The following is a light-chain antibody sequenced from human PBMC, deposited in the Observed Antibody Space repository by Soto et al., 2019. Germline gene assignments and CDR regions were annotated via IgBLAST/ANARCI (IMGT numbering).Light chain of an antibody. CDR2: SNN. V-gene: IGLV1-44*01. J-gene: IGLJ2*01. CDR1: TSNIGSNP. Sequence: QAVVAQPPSASGTPGQRVTISCSGGTSNIGSNPVNWYQQFPGTAPRLLMYSNNQRPSGVPDRFAGSRSGISASLAISGLQSEDEADYYCATWDDRLNGPVFGGGTKLTVL. CDR3: ATWDDRLNGPV.